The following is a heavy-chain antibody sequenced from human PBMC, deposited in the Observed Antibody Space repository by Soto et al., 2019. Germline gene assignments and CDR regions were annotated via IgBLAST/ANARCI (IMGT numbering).Heavy chain of an antibody. D-gene: IGHD3-16*01. CDR1: RYTFISYD. Sequence: GASVKVSCKASRYTFISYDINWVRQAPGQGLEWMGWMNPSSANTGYAQKFQGRISMTRNTSMNTAYMELNSLTSEDTAVYYCTRGQEVWWNAAPLGLHGLDVWGQGTTVTVSS. CDR2: MNPSSANT. J-gene: IGHJ6*02. V-gene: IGHV1-8*01. CDR3: TRGQEVWWNAAPLGLHGLDV.